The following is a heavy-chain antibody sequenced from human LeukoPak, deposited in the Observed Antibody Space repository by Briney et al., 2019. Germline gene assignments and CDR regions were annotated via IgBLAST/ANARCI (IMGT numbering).Heavy chain of an antibody. D-gene: IGHD5-12*01. Sequence: PGGSLRLSCAASGFTFSSYAMNWVRQAPGKGLEWVSYISSSSRTIYYADSVKGRFTISRDNAKNSLYLQMNSLRDEDTAVYYCARDVEMATIKDAFDIWGQGTMVTVSS. CDR3: ARDVEMATIKDAFDI. V-gene: IGHV3-48*02. CDR2: ISSSSRTI. J-gene: IGHJ3*02. CDR1: GFTFSSYA.